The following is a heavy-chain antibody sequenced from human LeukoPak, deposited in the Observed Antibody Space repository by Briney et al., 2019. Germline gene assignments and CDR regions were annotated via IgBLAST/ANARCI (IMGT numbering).Heavy chain of an antibody. Sequence: SETLSLTCAVYGGSFSGYYWSWIRQPPGKGLEWIGEINHSGSTNYNPSLKSRVTISVDTSKNQFSLKLSSVTAADTAVYYCARRSYVAAFDIWGQGTMVTVSS. CDR3: ARRSYVAAFDI. CDR1: GGSFSGYY. J-gene: IGHJ3*02. CDR2: INHSGST. V-gene: IGHV4-34*01. D-gene: IGHD3-10*02.